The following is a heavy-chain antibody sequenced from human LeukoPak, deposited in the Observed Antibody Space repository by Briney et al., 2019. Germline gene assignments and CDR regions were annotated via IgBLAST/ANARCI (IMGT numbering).Heavy chain of an antibody. CDR3: ARDGPGGYSSSWAQGILYYYYYYMDV. D-gene: IGHD6-13*01. J-gene: IGHJ6*03. Sequence: GASVKVSCKTSGYSFTGYVMHWVRQAPGKGLEWMGWLNPNNGGSNYAQKFQGRVTMTRDTSISTAYMELSRLRSDDTAVYYCARDGPGGYSSSWAQGILYYYYYYMDVWGKGTTVTVSS. CDR1: GYSFTGYV. V-gene: IGHV1-2*02. CDR2: LNPNNGGS.